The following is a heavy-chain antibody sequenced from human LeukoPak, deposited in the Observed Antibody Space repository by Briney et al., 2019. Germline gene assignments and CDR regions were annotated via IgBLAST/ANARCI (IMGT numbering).Heavy chain of an antibody. CDR1: GGTLSSYA. V-gene: IGHV1-69*04. Sequence: SVKVSCKASGGTLSSYAISWVRQAPGQGLEWMGRIIPILGIANYAQKFQGRVTITADKSTSTAYMELSSLRSEDTAVYYCAGGYCSSTSCHNTDDYWGQGTLVTVSS. J-gene: IGHJ4*02. D-gene: IGHD2-2*01. CDR2: IIPILGIA. CDR3: AGGYCSSTSCHNTDDY.